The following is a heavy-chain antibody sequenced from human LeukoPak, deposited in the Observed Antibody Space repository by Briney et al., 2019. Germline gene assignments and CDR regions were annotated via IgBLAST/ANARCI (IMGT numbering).Heavy chain of an antibody. CDR2: ISGSGGST. V-gene: IGHV3-23*01. D-gene: IGHD3-10*01. J-gene: IGHJ4*02. CDR3: AKDLVTMVRGTYDY. CDR1: GFIFSSNA. Sequence: PGGSLRLSCAASGFIFSSNAMSWVRQAPGKGLEWVSAISGSGGSTYYADSVKGRFTISRDNSKNTLYLQMNSLRAEDTAVYYCAKDLVTMVRGTYDYWGQGTLVTVSS.